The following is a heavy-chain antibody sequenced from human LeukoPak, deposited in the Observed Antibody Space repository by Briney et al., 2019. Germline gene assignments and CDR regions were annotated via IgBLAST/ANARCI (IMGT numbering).Heavy chain of an antibody. V-gene: IGHV4-61*01. CDR3: ARRLGTLYFDY. Sequence: SEALSLTCTVSGGSVSSGSYYWSWIRQPPGKGLEWIGYIYYRGSTNYNPSLKSRVTISVDTSKNQFSLKLSSVTAADTAVYYCARRLGTLYFDYWGQGTLVTVSS. D-gene: IGHD1-1*01. CDR1: GGSVSSGSYY. CDR2: IYYRGST. J-gene: IGHJ4*02.